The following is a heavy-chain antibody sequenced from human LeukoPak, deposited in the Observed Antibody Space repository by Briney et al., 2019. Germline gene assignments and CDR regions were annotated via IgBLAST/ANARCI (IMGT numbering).Heavy chain of an antibody. CDR1: GYTFTGYY. CDR2: INPNSGGT. Sequence: GASVKVSCKASGYTFTGYYMHWVRQAPGQGLEWMGWINPNSGGTNYAQKFQGRVTMTRDTSISTAYMELSRLRSDDTAVYYCASSPYSSGSWDYYYMDVWGKGTTVTVSS. D-gene: IGHD6-19*01. V-gene: IGHV1-2*02. CDR3: ASSPYSSGSWDYYYMDV. J-gene: IGHJ6*03.